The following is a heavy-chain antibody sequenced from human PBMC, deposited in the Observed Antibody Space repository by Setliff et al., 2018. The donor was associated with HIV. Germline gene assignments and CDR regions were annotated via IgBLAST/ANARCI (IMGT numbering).Heavy chain of an antibody. CDR3: ARGQGPVDY. Sequence: ASVKVSCKTSGYIFTHYYTHWVRQAPGQGLEWMGRISPNYGGTHYSPKFQGRVTLTSDTSISTAYMELSGLPSADPAVYYCARGQGPVDYWGPGTLVTVSS. CDR2: ISPNYGGT. J-gene: IGHJ4*02. CDR1: GYIFTHYY. V-gene: IGHV1-2*06.